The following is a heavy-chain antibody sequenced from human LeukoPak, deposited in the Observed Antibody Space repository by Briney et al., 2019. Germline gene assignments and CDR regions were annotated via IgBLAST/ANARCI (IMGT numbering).Heavy chain of an antibody. V-gene: IGHV4-59*01. Sequence: SETLSLTCTVSGGSISSYYWSWIRQPPGKGLEWIRYIYYSGSTNYNPSLKSRVTISVDTSKKQFSLKLSSVTAADTAVYYCARDGGYDIDAFDIWGQGTMPTVSS. CDR2: IYYSGST. J-gene: IGHJ3*02. D-gene: IGHD3-9*01. CDR3: ARDGGYDIDAFDI. CDR1: GGSISSYY.